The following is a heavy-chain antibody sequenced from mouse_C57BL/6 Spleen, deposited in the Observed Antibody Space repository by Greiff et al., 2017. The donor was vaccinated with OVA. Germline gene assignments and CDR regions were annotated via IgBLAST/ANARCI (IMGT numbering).Heavy chain of an antibody. CDR1: GYAFSSYW. V-gene: IGHV1-80*01. D-gene: IGHD3-2*02. J-gene: IGHJ4*01. CDR2: IYPGDGDT. CDR3: ASTAQASDYYAMDY. Sequence: VQLQQSGAELVKPGASVKISCKASGYAFSSYWMNWVKQRPGKGLEWIGQIYPGDGDTNYNGKFKGKATLTADKSSSTASMQLSSLTSEDSAVYFCASTAQASDYYAMDYWGQGTSVTVSS.